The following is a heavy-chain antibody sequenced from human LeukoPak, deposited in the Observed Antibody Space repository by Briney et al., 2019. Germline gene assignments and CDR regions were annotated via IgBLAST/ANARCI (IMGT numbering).Heavy chain of an antibody. D-gene: IGHD5-18*01. CDR3: ARDFRRYSYGPVDY. Sequence: GGSLRLSCTVSGFIFSNSGMHWVRRAPGKGLEWVAVAKGRFTISRDNSKNTLHLQMDSLRVEDTAMYFCARDFRRYSYGPVDYWGQGTLVTVSS. CDR1: GFIFSNSG. J-gene: IGHJ4*02. V-gene: IGHV3-33*01.